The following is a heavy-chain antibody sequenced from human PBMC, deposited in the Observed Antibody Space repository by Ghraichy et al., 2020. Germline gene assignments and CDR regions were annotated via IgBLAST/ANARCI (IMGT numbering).Heavy chain of an antibody. CDR1: GGTFSSYA. Sequence: VKVSCKASGGTFSSYAISWVRQAPGQGLEWMGGIIPIFGTANYAQKFQGRVTITADESTSTAYMELSSLRSEDTAVYYCARVGTSGYTNWFDPWGQGTLVTVSS. CDR3: ARVGTSGYTNWFDP. D-gene: IGHD3-22*01. J-gene: IGHJ5*02. CDR2: IIPIFGTA. V-gene: IGHV1-69*01.